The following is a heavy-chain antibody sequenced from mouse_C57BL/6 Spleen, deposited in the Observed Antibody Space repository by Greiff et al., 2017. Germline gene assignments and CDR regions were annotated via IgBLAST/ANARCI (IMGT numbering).Heavy chain of an antibody. CDR1: GYTFTSYW. CDR3: AIQFITTVVGYAMDY. J-gene: IGHJ4*01. CDR2: IDPNSGGT. V-gene: IGHV1-72*01. Sequence: QVHVKQPGAELVKPGASVKLSCKASGYTFTSYWMHWVKQRPGRGLEWIGRIDPNSGGTKYNEKFKSKATLTVDKPSSTAYMQLSSLTSEDSAVYYCAIQFITTVVGYAMDYWGQGTSVTVSS. D-gene: IGHD1-1*01.